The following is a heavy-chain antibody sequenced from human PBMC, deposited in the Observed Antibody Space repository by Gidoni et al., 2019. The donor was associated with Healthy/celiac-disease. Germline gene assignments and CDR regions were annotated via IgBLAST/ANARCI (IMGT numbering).Heavy chain of an antibody. Sequence: EVQLLESGGGLVQPGGSLSLSCAASGFTFSSYAMSWVRQAPGKGLEWVSAISGSGGSTYYADSVKGRFTISRDNSKNTLYLQMNSLRAEDTAVYYCAKKEFLLGLSGMDVWGQGTTVTVSS. D-gene: IGHD1-26*01. V-gene: IGHV3-23*01. CDR3: AKKEFLLGLSGMDV. CDR1: GFTFSSYA. J-gene: IGHJ6*02. CDR2: ISGSGGST.